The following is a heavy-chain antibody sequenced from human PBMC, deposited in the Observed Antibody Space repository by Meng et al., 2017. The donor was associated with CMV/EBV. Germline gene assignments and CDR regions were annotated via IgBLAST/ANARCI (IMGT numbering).Heavy chain of an antibody. Sequence: SETLSLTCTVSGGSISSYYWSWIRQPPGKGLEWIGYIYYSGSTNYNPSLKSRVTISVDTSKNQFSLKLSSVTAADTAVYYCARDGAARPSYYYYSMDVWGQGTTVTVSS. CDR2: IYYSGST. CDR1: GGSISSYY. CDR3: ARDGAARPSYYYYSMDV. D-gene: IGHD6-6*01. J-gene: IGHJ6*02. V-gene: IGHV4-59*01.